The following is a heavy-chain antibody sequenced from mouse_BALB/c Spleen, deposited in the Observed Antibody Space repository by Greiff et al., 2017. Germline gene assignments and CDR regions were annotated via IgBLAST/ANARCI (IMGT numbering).Heavy chain of an antibody. V-gene: IGHV1S29*02. CDR3: ARMYFDV. J-gene: IGHJ1*01. CDR1: GYTFTDYN. CDR2: IYPYNGGT. Sequence: DVQLQESGPELVKPGASVKISCKPSGYTFTDYNMHWVKQSHGKSLEWIGYIYPYNGGTGYNQKFKSKATLTVDNSSSTAYMELRSLTSEDSAVYYCARMYFDVWGAGTTVTVSS.